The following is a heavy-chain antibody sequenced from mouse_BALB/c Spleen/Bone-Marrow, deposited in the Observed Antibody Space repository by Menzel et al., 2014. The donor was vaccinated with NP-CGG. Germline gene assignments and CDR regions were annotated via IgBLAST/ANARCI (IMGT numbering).Heavy chain of an antibody. Sequence: VQLKESGGGLVQPGGSLKLSCAASGFDFSRYWMSWVQQAPGKGLEWIGEINPDSSTINYTPSLKDKFIISRDNAKNTLYLQMSKVRSEDTGLYYCARLYRYGWFAYWGQGTLVTVSA. D-gene: IGHD2-14*01. CDR1: GFDFSRYW. V-gene: IGHV4-1*02. J-gene: IGHJ3*01. CDR3: ARLYRYGWFAY. CDR2: INPDSSTI.